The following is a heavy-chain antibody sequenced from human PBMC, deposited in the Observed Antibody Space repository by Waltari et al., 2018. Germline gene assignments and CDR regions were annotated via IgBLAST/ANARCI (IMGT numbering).Heavy chain of an antibody. Sequence: QVQLQESGPGLVKPSETLSLTCSVSDGPITDYHWSWIRQPPGKALEWIGYIENSGHTIDNTALKSRVTMSRVTSKTQVSLKVNSVTAADTAVYYCAGHLGWGNYFYMDVGGKGSTFIVSS. CDR3: AGHLGWGNYFYMDV. D-gene: IGHD6-19*01. CDR2: IENSGHT. CDR1: DGPITDYH. V-gene: IGHV4-59*01. J-gene: IGHJ6*03.